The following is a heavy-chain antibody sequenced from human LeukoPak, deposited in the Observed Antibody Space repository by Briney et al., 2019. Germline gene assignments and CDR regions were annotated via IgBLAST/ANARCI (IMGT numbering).Heavy chain of an antibody. V-gene: IGHV4-61*02. Sequence: SQTLSLTCTVSGGSISSGSNYWSWLPPPTGQGREGVGRIYSSGSTNYNPSLKSRVTISVDTFKNQCSLKLSSVTAADTAVYYCARDRYGSSYRFDPWRQGTLVTVSS. CDR1: GGSISSGSNY. CDR2: IYSSGST. J-gene: IGHJ5*02. CDR3: ARDRYGSSYRFDP. D-gene: IGHD6-13*01.